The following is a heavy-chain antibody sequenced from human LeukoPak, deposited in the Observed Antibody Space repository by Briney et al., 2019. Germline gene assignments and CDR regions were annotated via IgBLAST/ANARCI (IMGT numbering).Heavy chain of an antibody. CDR1: GYTLTELS. D-gene: IGHD3-3*02. J-gene: IGHJ5*02. V-gene: IGHV1-24*01. CDR2: FDPEDGET. CDR3: ATYLNALTRWFDP. Sequence: GASVTVSCKVSGYTLTELSMHWVRQAPGKGLEWMGGFDPEDGETIYAQKFQGRVTMTEDTSTDTAYMELSSLRSEDTAVYYCATYLNALTRWFDPWGQGTLVTVSS.